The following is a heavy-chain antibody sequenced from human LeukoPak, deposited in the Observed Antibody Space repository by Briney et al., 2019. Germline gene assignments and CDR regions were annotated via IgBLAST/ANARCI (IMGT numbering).Heavy chain of an antibody. J-gene: IGHJ4*02. CDR3: ARHSNWNYDY. CDR1: GGSTSSYY. CDR2: ISYSGST. V-gene: IGHV4-59*08. Sequence: PSETLSLTCTVSGGSTSSYYWSWIRQPPGKGLEWIGYISYSGSTNSYPSHKSRVTISLDTFKNQFSLKLSSMTAADTAVYYCARHSNWNYDYWGQGTLVT. D-gene: IGHD1-7*01.